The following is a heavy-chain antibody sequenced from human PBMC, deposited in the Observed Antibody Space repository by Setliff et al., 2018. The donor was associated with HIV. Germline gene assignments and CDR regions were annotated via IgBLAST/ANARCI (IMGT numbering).Heavy chain of an antibody. Sequence: SETLSLTCTVSGGSISNSRYYWGWIRQSPLKGLEWIGEISHTGNINYNTALSNRVTVSVDTSKNQFSLKLTSVTAADTAVYFCARLHLRVPPSIFDYWSPGTMVTVSS. J-gene: IGHJ4*02. V-gene: IGHV4-39*07. D-gene: IGHD2-2*01. CDR1: GGSISNSRYY. CDR3: ARLHLRVPPSIFDY. CDR2: ISHTGNI.